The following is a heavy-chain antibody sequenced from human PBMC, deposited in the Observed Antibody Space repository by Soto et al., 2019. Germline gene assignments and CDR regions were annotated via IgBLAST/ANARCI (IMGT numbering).Heavy chain of an antibody. CDR3: ARDRKDDFWSGYPRNYYGMDV. V-gene: IGHV3-21*01. CDR2: ISSSSSYI. D-gene: IGHD3-3*01. CDR1: GFTFSSYS. J-gene: IGHJ6*02. Sequence: GGSLRLSCAASGFTFSSYSMNWVRQAPGKGLEWVSSISSSSSYIYYADSVKGRFTISRDNAKNSLYLQMNSLRAEDTAVYYCARDRKDDFWSGYPRNYYGMDVWDQGTTVTVSS.